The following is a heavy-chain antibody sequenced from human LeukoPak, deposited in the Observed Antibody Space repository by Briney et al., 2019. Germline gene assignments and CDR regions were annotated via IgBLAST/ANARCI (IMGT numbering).Heavy chain of an antibody. V-gene: IGHV3-21*01. Sequence: PGGSLRLSCAASGFTFSSYSMNWVRQAPGKGLEWVSSISSSSSYIYYADSVKGRFTISRDNAKNSLYLQMNSLRAEDTAVYYCARGRIAAAATDYWGQGTLVTVSS. CDR1: GFTFSSYS. CDR3: ARGRIAAAATDY. J-gene: IGHJ4*02. CDR2: ISSSSSYI. D-gene: IGHD6-13*01.